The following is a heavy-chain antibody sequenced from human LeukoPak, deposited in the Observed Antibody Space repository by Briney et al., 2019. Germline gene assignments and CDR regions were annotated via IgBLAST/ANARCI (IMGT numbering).Heavy chain of an antibody. CDR3: ARDKAVAGTLSFDP. Sequence: GGSLRLTCAASGFTFSSYAMHWVRQAPGKGLEWVAVISYDGSNKYYADSVKGRFTISRDNSKNTLYLQMNSLRAEDTAVYYCARDKAVAGTLSFDPWGQGTLVTVSS. CDR2: ISYDGSNK. D-gene: IGHD6-19*01. V-gene: IGHV3-30*04. CDR1: GFTFSSYA. J-gene: IGHJ5*02.